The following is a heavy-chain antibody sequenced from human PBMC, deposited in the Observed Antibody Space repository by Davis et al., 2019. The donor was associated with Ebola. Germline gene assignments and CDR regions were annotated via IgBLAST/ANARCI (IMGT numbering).Heavy chain of an antibody. CDR3: ARPVSPGYTYGYYYYDMDV. D-gene: IGHD5-18*01. CDR2: IYNSGST. V-gene: IGHV4-39*01. J-gene: IGHJ6*02. CDR1: GGSISSSTYY. Sequence: SETLSLTCAVSGGSISSSTYYWGWIRQPPGKGLEWIGSIYNSGSTYYNPSLESRVTISVDTSTNQLSLKLTSVTATETAVYYCARPVSPGYTYGYYYYDMDVWGQGTTVTVSS.